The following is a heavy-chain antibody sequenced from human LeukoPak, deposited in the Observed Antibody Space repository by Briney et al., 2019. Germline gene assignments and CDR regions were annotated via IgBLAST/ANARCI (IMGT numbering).Heavy chain of an antibody. J-gene: IGHJ6*02. Sequence: PGGSLRLSCVASGFTSSDYYMTWIRQAPGKGLEYVSHISRSGSSLYYGDSVTGRFTITRDNAKNSLYLQMNSLRVEDTAVYYCAREVVVVPDYYYYGLDVWGQGTTVTVSS. CDR2: ISRSGSSL. CDR3: AREVVVVPDYYYYGLDV. D-gene: IGHD2-2*01. V-gene: IGHV3-11*01. CDR1: GFTSSDYY.